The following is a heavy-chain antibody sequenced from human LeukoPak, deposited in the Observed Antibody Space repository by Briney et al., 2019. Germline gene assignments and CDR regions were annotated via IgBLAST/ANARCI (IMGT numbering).Heavy chain of an antibody. CDR3: ASDTPDIVATSPPDY. CDR2: IPYDGSNK. J-gene: IGHJ4*02. V-gene: IGHV3-30*02. D-gene: IGHD5-12*01. Sequence: GGSLRLSCAASGFAFSRHGIHWVRQAPGKGLEWVAFIPYDGSNKFYADSVKGRFTISRDNSKNTLYLQMNSLRAEDTAVYYCASDTPDIVATSPPDYWGQGTLVTVSS. CDR1: GFAFSRHG.